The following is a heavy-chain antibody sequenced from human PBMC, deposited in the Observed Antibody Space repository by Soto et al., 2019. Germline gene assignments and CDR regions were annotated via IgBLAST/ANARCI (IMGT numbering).Heavy chain of an antibody. V-gene: IGHV1-46*01. CDR2: INPSGGST. J-gene: IGHJ6*02. D-gene: IGHD1-7*01. CDR1: GYTFTSYY. Sequence: ASVKVSCKASGYTFTSYYMHWVRQAPGQGLEWMGIINPSGGSTSYAQKFQGRVTMTRDTSTSTVYMELSSLRSEDTAVYYCARVGRVGLELRYYYGMDVWGQGTTVTVSS. CDR3: ARVGRVGLELRYYYGMDV.